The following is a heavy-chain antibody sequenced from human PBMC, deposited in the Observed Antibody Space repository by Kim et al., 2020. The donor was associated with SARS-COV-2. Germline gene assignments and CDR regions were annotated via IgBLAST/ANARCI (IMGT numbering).Heavy chain of an antibody. CDR2: INSDGSRT. J-gene: IGHJ4*02. D-gene: IGHD5-18*01. Sequence: GGSLRLSCATSGFSFSTSWMHWVRQAPGKGLVRVSSINSDGSRTTYADSVKGRFTISRDNAKNTLYLEMNSLRVEDTALYYCIKDRREYTFGYWGQGTLVTVSS. V-gene: IGHV3-74*01. CDR1: GFSFSTSW. CDR3: IKDRREYTFGY.